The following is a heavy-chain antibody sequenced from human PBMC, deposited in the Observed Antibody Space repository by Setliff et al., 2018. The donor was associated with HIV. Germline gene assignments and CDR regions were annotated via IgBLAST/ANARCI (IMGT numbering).Heavy chain of an antibody. CDR2: IMSILRIA. D-gene: IGHD2-15*01. J-gene: IGHJ4*02. CDR1: GGSFTSFA. Sequence: ASVKVSCKASGGSFTSFAISWVRQAPGQGLEWMGGIMSILRIANYAQKFQGRVTITADKSTRTAYMELSSLRSEDTAVYYCAKELSYCSGGNCYFDSWGQGTLVTAPQ. V-gene: IGHV1-69*10. CDR3: AKELSYCSGGNCYFDS.